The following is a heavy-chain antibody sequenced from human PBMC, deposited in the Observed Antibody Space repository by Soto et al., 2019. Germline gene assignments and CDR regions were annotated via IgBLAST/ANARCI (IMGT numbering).Heavy chain of an antibody. CDR3: ARDRCSSTSCPYDWFDH. J-gene: IGHJ5*02. CDR1: GYTSTGYH. V-gene: IGHV1-2*02. D-gene: IGHD2-2*01. Sequence: ASVKVSCKASGYTSTGYHMHWVRQAPGQGLEWMGWINPNSGGTNYAQKFLGRVTMTRVTSISTAYMELSRLRSDDTAVYYCARDRCSSTSCPYDWFDHWGQVTLVTFSS. CDR2: INPNSGGT.